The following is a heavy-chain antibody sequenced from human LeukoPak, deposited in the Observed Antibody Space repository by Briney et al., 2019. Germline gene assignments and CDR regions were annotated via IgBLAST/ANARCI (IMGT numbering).Heavy chain of an antibody. D-gene: IGHD4-17*01. CDR1: GFTFSSYE. Sequence: QAGGSLRLSCAASGFTFSSYEMNWVRQAPGKGLEWVSYISSSGSTIYYADSVKGRFTISRDNAKNSLYLQMNSLRAEDTAVYYCASRSDYVYDYWGQGTLVTVSS. J-gene: IGHJ4*02. CDR2: ISSSGSTI. CDR3: ASRSDYVYDY. V-gene: IGHV3-48*03.